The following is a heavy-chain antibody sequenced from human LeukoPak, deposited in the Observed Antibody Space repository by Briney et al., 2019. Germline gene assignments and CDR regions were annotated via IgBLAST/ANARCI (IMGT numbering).Heavy chain of an antibody. CDR3: ARASIVGAYYFDY. J-gene: IGHJ4*02. CDR1: GFTFSSYS. V-gene: IGHV3-21*01. CDR2: ISSSSSYI. Sequence: GGSLRLSCAASGFTFSSYSMNWVRQAPGKGLEWVSSISSSSSYIYYADSVKGRFTISRDNAKNSLYLQMNSLRAEDTAVYYCARASIVGAYYFDYRGQGTLVTVSS. D-gene: IGHD1-26*01.